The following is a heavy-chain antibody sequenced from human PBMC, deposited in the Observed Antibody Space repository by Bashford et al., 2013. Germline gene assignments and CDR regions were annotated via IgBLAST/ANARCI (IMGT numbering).Heavy chain of an antibody. CDR1: GGSFSGYY. V-gene: IGHV4-34*01. J-gene: IGHJ6*03. Sequence: SSETLSLTCAVYGGSFSGYYWSWIRQPPGKGLEWIGEINHSGSTNYNPSLKSRVTISVDTSKNQFSLKLSSVTAADTAVYYCAARYSYGSGSYYYYYYYMDVWGKGTTVTVSS. CDR3: AARYSYGSGSYYYYYYYMDV. D-gene: IGHD3-10*01. CDR2: INHSGST.